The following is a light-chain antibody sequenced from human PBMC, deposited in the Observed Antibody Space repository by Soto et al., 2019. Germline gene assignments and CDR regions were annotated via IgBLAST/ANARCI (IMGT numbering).Light chain of an antibody. J-gene: IGLJ1*01. CDR1: SSDVGNYNL. V-gene: IGLV2-23*03. CDR3: CSYAGRSTFV. Sequence: QSALTQPASVSGSPGQSITISCTGTSSDVGNYNLVSWYQQHPGKAPKLMIYEGSKRPSRVSNRFSGSKSGNTASLTISGLQAEDEADYYCCSYAGRSTFVFGTGTKLTVL. CDR2: EGS.